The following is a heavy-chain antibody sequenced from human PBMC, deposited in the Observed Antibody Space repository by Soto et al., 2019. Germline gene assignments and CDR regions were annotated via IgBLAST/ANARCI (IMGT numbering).Heavy chain of an antibody. CDR2: IRSKAYGGTT. J-gene: IGHJ6*02. CDR3: ELYSSSRRYYYGMDV. Sequence: PGGSLRLCCTASGFTFGDYAMSWFRQAPGKGLEWVGFIRSKAYGGTTEYAASVKGRFTISRDDSKSIAYLQMNSLKTEDTAVYYCELYSSSRRYYYGMDVWGQGTTVTGSS. CDR1: GFTFGDYA. V-gene: IGHV3-49*03. D-gene: IGHD6-6*01.